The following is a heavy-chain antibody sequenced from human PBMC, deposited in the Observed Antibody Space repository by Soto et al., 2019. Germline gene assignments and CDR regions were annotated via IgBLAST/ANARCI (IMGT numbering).Heavy chain of an antibody. CDR2: IIPIFGTA. J-gene: IGHJ4*02. CDR3: ARHRRGYSGYDYFAFDY. V-gene: IGHV1-69*13. CDR1: GGTFSSYA. Sequence: ASVKVSCKASGGTFSSYAISWVRQAPGQGLEWMGGIIPIFGTANYAQKFQGRVTITADESTSTAYMELSSLRSEDTAVYYCARHRRGYSGYDYFAFDYWGQGTLVTVSS. D-gene: IGHD5-12*01.